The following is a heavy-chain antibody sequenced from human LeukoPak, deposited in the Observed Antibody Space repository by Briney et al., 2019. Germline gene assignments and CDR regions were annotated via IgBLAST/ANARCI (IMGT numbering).Heavy chain of an antibody. CDR1: GGSFSGYY. Sequence: PSETLSLTCAVYGGSFSGYYWSWIRQPPGKGLEWIGEINHSGGTNYNPSLKSRVTISVDTSKNQFSLKLSSVTAADTAVYYCARGPVTMVRGVTPSYYYYYGMDVWGQGTTVTVSS. CDR2: INHSGGT. CDR3: ARGPVTMVRGVTPSYYYYYGMDV. V-gene: IGHV4-34*01. J-gene: IGHJ6*02. D-gene: IGHD3-10*01.